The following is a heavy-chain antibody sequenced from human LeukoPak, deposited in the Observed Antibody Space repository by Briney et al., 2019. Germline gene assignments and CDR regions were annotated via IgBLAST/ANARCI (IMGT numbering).Heavy chain of an antibody. V-gene: IGHV3-53*01. CDR2: IYSGGST. CDR1: GINVRCNW. Sequence: PGESLRLFCAGSGINVRCNWMSWVRQAPGQGLELVAVIYSGGSTYYADSVKGRFTISRDNSKNTLYLQMNSLRAEDTAVYYCARELTGIGGTASDYWGQGTLVTVSS. D-gene: IGHD3-10*01. J-gene: IGHJ4*02. CDR3: ARELTGIGGTASDY.